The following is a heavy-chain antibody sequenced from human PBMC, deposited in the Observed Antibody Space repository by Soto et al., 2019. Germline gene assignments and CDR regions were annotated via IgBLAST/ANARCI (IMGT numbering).Heavy chain of an antibody. D-gene: IGHD1-26*01. CDR1: GYTFTSYG. J-gene: IGHJ2*01. V-gene: IGHV1-18*01. Sequence: ASVKVSCKASGYTFTSYGISWVRQAPGQGLEWMGWISAYNGNTNYAQKLQGRVTMTTDTSTSTAYMELRSLRSDDTAVYYCARDSLSGGTGPYWYFDLRGRRTLVTVSS. CDR3: ARDSLSGGTGPYWYFDL. CDR2: ISAYNGNT.